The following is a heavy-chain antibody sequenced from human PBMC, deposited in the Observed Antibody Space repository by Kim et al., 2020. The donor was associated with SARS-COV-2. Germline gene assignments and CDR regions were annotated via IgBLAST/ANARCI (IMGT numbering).Heavy chain of an antibody. Sequence: QKFQGRVTITADESTSTAYMELSSLRSEDTAVYYCARDSRSGSGSYGFDYWGQGTLVTVSS. CDR3: ARDSRSGSGSYGFDY. D-gene: IGHD3-10*01. V-gene: IGHV1-69*01. J-gene: IGHJ4*02.